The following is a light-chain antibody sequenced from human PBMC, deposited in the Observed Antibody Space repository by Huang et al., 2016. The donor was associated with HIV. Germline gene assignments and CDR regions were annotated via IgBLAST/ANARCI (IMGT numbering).Light chain of an antibody. Sequence: EVLMTQSPATLSVSPGERVTLSCRASRIVNTDLAWYQHKPGQAPRLLIYGASTRATGIPARFNGSGSETDFTLTISGLQSEDFAIYYCQQYNNWPPLTFGGGTKVEIK. CDR1: RIVNTD. CDR2: GAS. V-gene: IGKV3-15*01. J-gene: IGKJ4*01. CDR3: QQYNNWPPLT.